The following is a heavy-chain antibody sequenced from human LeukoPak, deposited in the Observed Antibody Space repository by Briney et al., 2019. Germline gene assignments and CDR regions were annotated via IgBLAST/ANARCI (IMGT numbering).Heavy chain of an antibody. CDR1: GFTFSSCA. Sequence: GGSLRLSCAASGFTFSSCAMSWVRQAPGKGLEWVSAISGSGGSTYYADSVKGRFTISRDNSKNTLYLQMNSLRAEDTAVYYCAKDPTDFDNSGQTYFDYRGQGTLVTVSS. V-gene: IGHV3-23*01. CDR3: AKDPTDFDNSGQTYFDY. CDR2: ISGSGGST. J-gene: IGHJ4*02. D-gene: IGHD3-22*01.